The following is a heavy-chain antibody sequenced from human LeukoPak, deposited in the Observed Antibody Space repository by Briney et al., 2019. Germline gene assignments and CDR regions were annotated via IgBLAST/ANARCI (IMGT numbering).Heavy chain of an antibody. V-gene: IGHV5-51*01. CDR1: GYSSTSYL. CDR2: IYPGDSDT. D-gene: IGHD4-17*01. CDR3: ARHGEYYGDYSPDNAFDI. J-gene: IGHJ3*02. Sequence: GSSLKISCKGSGYSSTSYLIGWVRQMPGKGLEWMGIIYPGDSDTRYSPPFQGQVTISADKSISTAYLQWSSLKASDTAMYCCARHGEYYGDYSPDNAFDIWGQGTMVTVPS.